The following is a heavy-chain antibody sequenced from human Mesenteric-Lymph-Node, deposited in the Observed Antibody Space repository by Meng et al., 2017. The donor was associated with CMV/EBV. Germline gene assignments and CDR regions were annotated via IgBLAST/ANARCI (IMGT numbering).Heavy chain of an antibody. Sequence: TFSSYTISWVRQAPGQGLEWMGRIIPILGIANYAQKFQGRVTITTDESTSTAYMELSSLRSEDTAVYYCARQNYDFWAYQERGGFDPWGQGTLVTVSS. CDR2: IIPILGIA. CDR1: TFSSYT. D-gene: IGHD3-3*01. J-gene: IGHJ5*02. V-gene: IGHV1-69*02. CDR3: ARQNYDFWAYQERGGFDP.